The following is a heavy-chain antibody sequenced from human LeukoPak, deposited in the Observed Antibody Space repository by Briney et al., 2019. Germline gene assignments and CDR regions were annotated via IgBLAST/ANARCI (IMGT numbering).Heavy chain of an antibody. J-gene: IGHJ3*02. D-gene: IGHD3-16*01. CDR3: AKIISGGNVQDAFDI. CDR2: ISGSGGST. V-gene: IGHV3-23*01. Sequence: GGSLRLSCAASGFTFSSYAMSWVRQAPGKGLEWVSAISGSGGSTYYADSVEGRFTISRDNSKNTLYLQMNSLRAEDTAVYYCAKIISGGNVQDAFDIWGQGTMVTVSS. CDR1: GFTFSSYA.